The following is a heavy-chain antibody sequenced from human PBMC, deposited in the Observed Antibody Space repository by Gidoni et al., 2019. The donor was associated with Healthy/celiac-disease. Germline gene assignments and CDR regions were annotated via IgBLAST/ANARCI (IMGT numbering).Heavy chain of an antibody. Sequence: QVQLQESGPGLVKPSQTLSLTCTVPGGSISSGGYYWSWIRQHPGKGLEWIGYIYYSGSTYYNPSLKSRVTISVDTSKNQFSLKLSSVTAADTAVYYCARVAYGDYGTEYYYYYYGMDVWGQGTTVTVSS. CDR3: ARVAYGDYGTEYYYYYYGMDV. J-gene: IGHJ6*02. CDR2: IYYSGST. CDR1: GGSISSGGYY. V-gene: IGHV4-31*03. D-gene: IGHD4-17*01.